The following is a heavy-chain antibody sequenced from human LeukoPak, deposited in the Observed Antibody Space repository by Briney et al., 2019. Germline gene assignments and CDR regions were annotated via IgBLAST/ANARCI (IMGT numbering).Heavy chain of an antibody. Sequence: GGSLRLSCTASGSTFGDYAMSWFRQAPGKGLEWVGFIRSKAYGGTTEYAASVKGRFTISRDDSKSIAYLQMNSPKTEDTAVYYCTRSSFDWTDWFDPWGQGTLVTVSS. D-gene: IGHD3-9*01. J-gene: IGHJ5*02. CDR2: IRSKAYGGTT. CDR1: GSTFGDYA. CDR3: TRSSFDWTDWFDP. V-gene: IGHV3-49*03.